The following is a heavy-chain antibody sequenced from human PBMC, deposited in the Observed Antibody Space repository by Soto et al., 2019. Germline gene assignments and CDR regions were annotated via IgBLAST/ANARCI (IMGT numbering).Heavy chain of an antibody. CDR3: AGGHDAVVQAGRRENHDYYRMDV. V-gene: IGHV3-7*03. J-gene: IGHJ6*02. Sequence: PAWGVGRCCPLPLYSYSTVCRNAVRPAALKGVGVVADVQEYGNGKNYVDSVKGRFTIFRDNAQNSLLLQMNSLKTEDTAVYYCAGGHDAVVQAGRRENHDYYRMDVWGQGTTVTVSS. D-gene: IGHD2-2*01. CDR2: VQEYGNGK. CDR1: YSYSTVC.